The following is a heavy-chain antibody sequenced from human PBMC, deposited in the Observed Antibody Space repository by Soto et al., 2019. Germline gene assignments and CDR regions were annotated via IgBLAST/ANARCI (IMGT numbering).Heavy chain of an antibody. CDR2: IYTSGST. V-gene: IGHV4-4*07. CDR3: ARGRIMVRGGIKATYYYYGMDV. Sequence: WGTLSLTCTVSGGSFTRYYWSWIRQPAGKGLEWIGRIYTSGSTNYNLSLKSRVTMSVDTSKNQFSLKLSSVTAADTAVYYCARGRIMVRGGIKATYYYYGMDVWGQGTTVTVSS. CDR1: GGSFTRYY. J-gene: IGHJ6*02. D-gene: IGHD3-10*01.